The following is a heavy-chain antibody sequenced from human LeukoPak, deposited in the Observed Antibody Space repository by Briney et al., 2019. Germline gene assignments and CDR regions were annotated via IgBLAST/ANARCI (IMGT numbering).Heavy chain of an antibody. J-gene: IGHJ2*01. D-gene: IGHD1-26*01. Sequence: GRSLRLSCAASGFTFGSYAMHWVRQAPGKGLEWVAVISYDGSNKYYADSVKGRFTISRDNSKNTLYLQMNSLRAEDTAVYYCARDQGWELLFWYFDLWGRGTLVTVSS. CDR3: ARDQGWELLFWYFDL. CDR2: ISYDGSNK. CDR1: GFTFGSYA. V-gene: IGHV3-30-3*01.